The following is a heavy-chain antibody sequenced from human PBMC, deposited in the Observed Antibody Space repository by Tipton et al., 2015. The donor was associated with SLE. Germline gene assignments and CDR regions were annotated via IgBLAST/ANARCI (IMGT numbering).Heavy chain of an antibody. CDR3: ARAVIAVVD. Sequence: LRLSCAVSGGSISSGGYYWSWIRQPPGKGLEWIGEINHSGSTNYNPSLKSRVTISVDTSKNQFSLKLSSVTAADTAVYYCARAVIAVVDWGQGTLVTVSS. J-gene: IGHJ4*02. D-gene: IGHD3-22*01. CDR2: INHSGST. V-gene: IGHV4-34*01. CDR1: GGSISSGGYY.